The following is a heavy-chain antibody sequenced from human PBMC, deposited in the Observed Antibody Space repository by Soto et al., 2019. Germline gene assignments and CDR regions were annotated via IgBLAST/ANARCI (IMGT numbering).Heavy chain of an antibody. CDR3: ARTGTTGPHFDY. CDR2: IYYSGST. CDR1: GGSISRGDYY. D-gene: IGHD1-7*01. Sequence: QVQLQESGPGLVKPSQTMSLTCTVSGGSISRGDYYWSWIRQPPGKGLEWIGYIYYSGSTYYNPSLKSRVTISVDTSKNQFSLKLSSVTAADTAVYYCARTGTTGPHFDYWGQGTLVTVSS. J-gene: IGHJ4*02. V-gene: IGHV4-30-4*01.